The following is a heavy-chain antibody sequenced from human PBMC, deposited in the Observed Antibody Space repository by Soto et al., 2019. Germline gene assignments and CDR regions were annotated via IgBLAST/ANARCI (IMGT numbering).Heavy chain of an antibody. CDR1: GFTFSSYS. CDR2: ISSSSSYI. J-gene: IGHJ4*02. Sequence: GGSLRLSCAASGFTFSSYSMNWVRQAPGKGLEWVSSISSSSSYIYYADSVKGRFTISRDNAKNSLYLQVNSPRAEDTAVYYCARAYYYDSSGYRNLDYWGQGTLVTVSS. CDR3: ARAYYYDSSGYRNLDY. D-gene: IGHD3-22*01. V-gene: IGHV3-21*01.